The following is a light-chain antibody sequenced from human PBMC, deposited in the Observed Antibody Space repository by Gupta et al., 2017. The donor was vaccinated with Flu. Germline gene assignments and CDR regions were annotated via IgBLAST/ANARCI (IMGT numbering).Light chain of an antibody. Sequence: DRVTITCRASHRVERWLAWYQQQAGKAPNLLIYKASTLETGVTPRFSGSGSGTEFTLTINSLQPEDSATYYCQQYSSYSWTFGQGTKVEVK. J-gene: IGKJ1*01. V-gene: IGKV1-5*03. CDR1: HRVERW. CDR2: KAS. CDR3: QQYSSYSWT.